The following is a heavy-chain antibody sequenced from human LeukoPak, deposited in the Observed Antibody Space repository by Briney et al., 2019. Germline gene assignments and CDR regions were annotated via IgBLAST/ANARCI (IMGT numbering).Heavy chain of an antibody. CDR2: IYTSGST. Sequence: SETLSLTCTVSGGSIISSSYYWGWIRQPPGKGLEWIGRIYTSGSTNYNPSLKSRVTMSVDTSKNQFSLKLSSVTAADTAVYYCARGGELRRGPFDPWGQGTLVTVSS. D-gene: IGHD1-26*01. J-gene: IGHJ5*02. CDR3: ARGGELRRGPFDP. V-gene: IGHV4-39*07. CDR1: GGSIISSSYY.